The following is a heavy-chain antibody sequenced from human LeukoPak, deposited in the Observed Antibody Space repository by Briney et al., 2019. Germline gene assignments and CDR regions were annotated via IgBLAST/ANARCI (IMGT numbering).Heavy chain of an antibody. D-gene: IGHD3-22*01. CDR1: GGSFSGYY. Sequence: SETLSLTCAAYGGSFSGYYWSWIRQPPGKGLEWIGEINHSGSTNYNPSLKSRVTISVDTSKNQFSLKLSSVTAADTAVYYCARGVTMIPLGYWGQGTLVTVSS. V-gene: IGHV4-34*01. CDR3: ARGVTMIPLGY. CDR2: INHSGST. J-gene: IGHJ4*02.